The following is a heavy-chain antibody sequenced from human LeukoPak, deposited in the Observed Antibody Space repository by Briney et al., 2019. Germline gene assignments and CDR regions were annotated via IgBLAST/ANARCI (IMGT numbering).Heavy chain of an antibody. D-gene: IGHD3-16*01. CDR3: ARGDYVWGSYSLYYFHY. V-gene: IGHV3-74*01. J-gene: IGHJ4*02. CDR1: GFTFSGYW. CDR2: INSDGSST. Sequence: GGSLRLSCAASGFTFSGYWMHWLRQAPGKGLVWVSRINSDGSSTSYADSVKGRFTISRDNAKNTLYLQMNSLRAEDTAVYYCARGDYVWGSYSLYYFHYWGQGTLVTVSS.